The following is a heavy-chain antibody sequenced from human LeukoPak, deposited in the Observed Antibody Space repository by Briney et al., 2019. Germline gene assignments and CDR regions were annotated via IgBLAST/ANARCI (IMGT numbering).Heavy chain of an antibody. D-gene: IGHD5-12*01. V-gene: IGHV1-46*01. CDR1: GDIFTTSY. CDR2: INPSGGST. Sequence: ASVKVSCKASGDIFTTSYLHWVRLAPGQGLERMGIINPSGGSTSYAQKFQGRVTMTRDMSTSTVYMELSSLRSEDTAVYYCATTSGIVATTYYYYMDVWGKGTTVTVSS. CDR3: ATTSGIVATTYYYYMDV. J-gene: IGHJ6*03.